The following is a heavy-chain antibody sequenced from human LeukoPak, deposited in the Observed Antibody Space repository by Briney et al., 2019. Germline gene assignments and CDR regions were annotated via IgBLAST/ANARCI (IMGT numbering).Heavy chain of an antibody. CDR2: ISGSGGST. J-gene: IGHJ4*02. D-gene: IGHD3-22*01. Sequence: PGGSLRLSCAASGFTFSSYAMSWVRQAPGKGLEWVSAISGSGGSTYYADSVKGRFTISRDNSKNTLYLQMNSLRAEDTAVYYCAKDAGYYYDSSGYYVFDYWGQGTLVTVSS. CDR1: GFTFSSYA. V-gene: IGHV3-23*01. CDR3: AKDAGYYYDSSGYYVFDY.